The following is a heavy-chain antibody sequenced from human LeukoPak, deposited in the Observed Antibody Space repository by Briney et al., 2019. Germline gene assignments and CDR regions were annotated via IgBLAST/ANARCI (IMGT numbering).Heavy chain of an antibody. V-gene: IGHV1-2*02. CDR1: GYIFTAYY. Sequence: GASMKVSCKASGYIFTAYYLHWARQAPGKGLEWMGWINPNSGDTSYAQKFQGRVTLTSDTSINTAYMELSSLRFDDTAVYYCARDGNFDYWGQGTLVTVSS. J-gene: IGHJ4*02. CDR3: ARDGNFDY. CDR2: INPNSGDT. D-gene: IGHD1-26*01.